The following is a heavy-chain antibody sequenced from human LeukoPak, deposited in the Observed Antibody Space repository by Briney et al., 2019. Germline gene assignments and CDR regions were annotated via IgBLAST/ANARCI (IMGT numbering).Heavy chain of an antibody. Sequence: GGSLRLSCAASGFTFRSYWMNWVRQAPGKGLEWVANIKQDGSEKYYVDSVKGRFTISRDNADNSLYLQMNSLRVEDTAVYYCARGPLGYCSSSSCYFDPWGQGTLVTVSS. J-gene: IGHJ5*02. CDR2: IKQDGSEK. V-gene: IGHV3-7*01. CDR1: GFTFRSYW. D-gene: IGHD2-2*01. CDR3: ARGPLGYCSSSSCYFDP.